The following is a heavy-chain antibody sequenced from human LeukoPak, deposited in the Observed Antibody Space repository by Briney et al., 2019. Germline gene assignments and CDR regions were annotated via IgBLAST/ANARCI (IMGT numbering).Heavy chain of an antibody. V-gene: IGHV4-59*12. CDR2: IYYSGST. J-gene: IGHJ4*02. D-gene: IGHD3-3*01. Sequence: SETLSLTCTVSGGSISSYYWSWIRQPPGKGLEWIGYIYYSGSTNYNPSLKSRVTISVDTSKNQFSLKLSSVTAADTAVYYCARVPYYDFWSGYSQGLYYFDYWGQGTLVTVSS. CDR1: GGSISSYY. CDR3: ARVPYYDFWSGYSQGLYYFDY.